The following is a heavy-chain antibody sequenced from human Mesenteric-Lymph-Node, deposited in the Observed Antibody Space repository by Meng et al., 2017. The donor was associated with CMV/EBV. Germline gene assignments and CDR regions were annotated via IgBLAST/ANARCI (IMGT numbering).Heavy chain of an antibody. D-gene: IGHD3-10*01. CDR2: IFYTGST. V-gene: IGHV4-30-2*01. Sequence: SDGSVRNGDHSWSWVRQPPGRGLELLGYIFYTGSTYYNPSLKGRVTMSMDRSKNQFSLKLTSVTAADTAVYYCANDYGSGSYRFDYWGQGTLVTVSS. CDR3: ANDYGSGSYRFDY. CDR1: DGSVRNGDHS. J-gene: IGHJ4*02.